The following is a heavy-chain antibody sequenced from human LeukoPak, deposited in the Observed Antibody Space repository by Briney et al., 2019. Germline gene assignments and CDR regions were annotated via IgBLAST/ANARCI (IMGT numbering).Heavy chain of an antibody. V-gene: IGHV4-59*12. CDR2: SFYTGST. CDR1: GVSISSYY. J-gene: IGHJ4*02. Sequence: SQTLSLTCPVSGVSISSYYWSWIRQPPGKGLECIGYSFYTGSTNYNPSLKSRVTISVDKSENHISLKLTSVTPADTAVYYCAREGGPYRPLDYSGQGTLVTVAS. CDR3: AREGGPYRPLDY.